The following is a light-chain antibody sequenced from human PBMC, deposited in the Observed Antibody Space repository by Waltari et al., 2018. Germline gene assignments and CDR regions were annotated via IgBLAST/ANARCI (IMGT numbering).Light chain of an antibody. Sequence: DIQMTQSPSTLSASVGDRVTITCRASQSINIWLAWYQQKPGKAPRLLIYKTSNLQSGVPSRFSGSGSGAGFTLTITSLQPDDFATYYCQQYNNYPWTFGQGTMVEIK. CDR3: QQYNNYPWT. V-gene: IGKV1-5*03. CDR1: QSINIW. CDR2: KTS. J-gene: IGKJ1*01.